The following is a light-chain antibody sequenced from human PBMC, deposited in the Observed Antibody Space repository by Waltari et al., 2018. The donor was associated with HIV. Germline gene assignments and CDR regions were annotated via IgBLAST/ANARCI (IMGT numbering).Light chain of an antibody. CDR3: SSYAGGHSWV. J-gene: IGLJ3*02. CDR1: SNDLGNHNL. CDR2: EFT. Sequence: QSALTQPASVSGSLGQSVVISCTGTSNDLGNHNLVSWYQHHPGKVPRIIIYEFTKRPSGCSNRFAGSKSANTASLMISGLQAEDEADYYCSSYAGGHSWVFGGGTKLTVL. V-gene: IGLV2-23*02.